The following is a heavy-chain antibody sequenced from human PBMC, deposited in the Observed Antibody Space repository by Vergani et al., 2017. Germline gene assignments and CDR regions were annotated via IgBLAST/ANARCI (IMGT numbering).Heavy chain of an antibody. CDR3: AKDRRYCSSTSCSYYYYYMDV. D-gene: IGHD2-2*01. J-gene: IGHJ6*03. Sequence: QVQLVESGGGVVQPGRSLRLSCAASGFTFSSYGMHWVRQAPGKGLEWVAVISYDGSNKYYADSVKGRFTISRDNSKNTLYLQMNSLRAEDTAVYYCAKDRRYCSSTSCSYYYYYMDVWGK. CDR1: GFTFSSYG. CDR2: ISYDGSNK. V-gene: IGHV3-30*18.